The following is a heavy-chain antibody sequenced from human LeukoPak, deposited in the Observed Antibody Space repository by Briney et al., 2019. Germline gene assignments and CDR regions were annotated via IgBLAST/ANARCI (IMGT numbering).Heavy chain of an antibody. J-gene: IGHJ4*02. V-gene: IGHV3-21*01. Sequence: GGSLRLSCAASGFTFSSYSMNWVRQAPGKGLEWVSFISSSRSYIYYADSVKGRFTISRDNAKNSLYLQMNSLRAEDTAVYYCARVFHLIDHWGQGTLVTVSS. CDR3: ARVFHLIDH. CDR2: ISSSRSYI. CDR1: GFTFSSYS.